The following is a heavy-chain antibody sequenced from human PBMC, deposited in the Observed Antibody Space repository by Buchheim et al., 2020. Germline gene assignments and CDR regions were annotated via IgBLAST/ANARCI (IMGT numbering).Heavy chain of an antibody. CDR3: ANDIDATDYETLNP. D-gene: IGHD3-16*01. V-gene: IGHV3-23*01. CDR2: ISASGGNT. J-gene: IGHJ5*02. Sequence: VQLLESGGGLVQPGGSLRLSCAASGFTFSNYAMGWLRQAPGQGLEWVSGISASGGNTNYADSVEGRFTISRDNLQNRLHLQMNSLRVEDTAVYYCANDIDATDYETLNPWGQGTL. CDR1: GFTFSNYA.